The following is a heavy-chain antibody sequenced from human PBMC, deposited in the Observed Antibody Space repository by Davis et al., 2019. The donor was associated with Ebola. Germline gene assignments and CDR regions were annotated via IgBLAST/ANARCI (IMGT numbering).Heavy chain of an antibody. CDR1: GYSFTSYW. D-gene: IGHD6-13*01. CDR3: ARRKHSSSWTYYYGMDV. V-gene: IGHV5-51*01. CDR2: IYPGDSDT. J-gene: IGHJ6*02. Sequence: GESLKISCTGSGYSFTSYWIGWVRQMPGKGLEWMGIIYPGDSDTRYSPSFQGQVTISADKSISTAYLQWSSLKASDTAMYYCARRKHSSSWTYYYGMDVWGQGTTVTVSS.